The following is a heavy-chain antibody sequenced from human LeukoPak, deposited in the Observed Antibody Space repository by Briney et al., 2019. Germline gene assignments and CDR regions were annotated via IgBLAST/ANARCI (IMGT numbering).Heavy chain of an antibody. V-gene: IGHV4-34*01. Sequence: SETLSLTCAVYGGSFSGYYWSWIRQPPGKGLEWIGEINHSGSTNYNPSLKSRVTISVDTSKSQFSLNLSSVTAADTAVYYCARGDYDFWSGYFNWFDPWGQGTLVTVSS. D-gene: IGHD3-3*01. CDR1: GGSFSGYY. CDR2: INHSGST. J-gene: IGHJ5*02. CDR3: ARGDYDFWSGYFNWFDP.